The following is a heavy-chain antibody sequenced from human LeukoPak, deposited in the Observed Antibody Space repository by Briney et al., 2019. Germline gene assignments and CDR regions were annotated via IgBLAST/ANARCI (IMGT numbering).Heavy chain of an antibody. V-gene: IGHV1-2*02. CDR1: GYTFTGYY. J-gene: IGHJ3*02. CDR2: INPNSGGT. D-gene: IGHD5-18*01. CDR3: ARVGYSYRRADAFDI. Sequence: ASVKVSCKASGYTFTGYYMHWVRQAPGQGLEWMGWINPNSGGTNYAQKFQGRVTMTRDTSISTAYMELSRLRSDDTAVYYCARVGYSYRRADAFDIWGQGTMVTVSS.